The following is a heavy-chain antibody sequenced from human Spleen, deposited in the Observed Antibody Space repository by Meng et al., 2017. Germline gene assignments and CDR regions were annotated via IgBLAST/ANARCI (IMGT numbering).Heavy chain of an antibody. CDR3: ARLRSSSWIYYFDY. Sequence: LQEAGPRLVKPSETLSLTRTVSGGSISSFYWSWIRQPPGKGLEWIGYIYYTGTTHYSPSLTSRLTISVDTSKNHLSLRLTSVTAADTAVYYCARLRSSSWIYYFDYWGQGTLVTVSS. J-gene: IGHJ4*02. V-gene: IGHV4-59*01. CDR2: IYYTGTT. CDR1: GGSISSFY. D-gene: IGHD6-13*01.